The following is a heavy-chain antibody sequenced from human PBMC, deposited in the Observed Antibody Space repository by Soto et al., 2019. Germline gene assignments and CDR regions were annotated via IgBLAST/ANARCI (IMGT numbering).Heavy chain of an antibody. J-gene: IGHJ4*02. Sequence: QVQLQESGPGLVKPSQTLSLTCTVSGGSISSGGYYWSWIRHHPGKGLEWIGYIYYSGSTYYNPSLKLRVTISVDTAKNQFSLKLSAVTAADTAVYYCARSLRWNARNYFDYWGQGTLVTVSS. CDR2: IYYSGST. CDR3: ARSLRWNARNYFDY. CDR1: GGSISSGGYY. D-gene: IGHD4-17*01. V-gene: IGHV4-31*03.